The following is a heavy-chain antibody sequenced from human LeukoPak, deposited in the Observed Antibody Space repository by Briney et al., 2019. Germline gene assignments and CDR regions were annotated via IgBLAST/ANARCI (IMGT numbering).Heavy chain of an antibody. V-gene: IGHV3-48*04. D-gene: IGHD3-10*01. CDR1: GFTFSTYN. Sequence: GGSLRLSCAASGFTFSTYNMNWVRQAPGKGPEWVSYISSSSSTIYYADPVKGRFTISRDNAKNSLYLQMNSLRAEDTALYYCARGGWFGELLFDYWGQGTLVTVSS. CDR3: ARGGWFGELLFDY. J-gene: IGHJ4*02. CDR2: ISSSSSTI.